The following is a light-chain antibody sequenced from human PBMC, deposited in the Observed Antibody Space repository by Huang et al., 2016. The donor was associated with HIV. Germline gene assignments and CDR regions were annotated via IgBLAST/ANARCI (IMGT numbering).Light chain of an antibody. V-gene: IGKV3-11*01. CDR3: QQRSNWPPLFT. CDR1: HMVSRY. CDR2: DAA. Sequence: EFVLTQSPATLSVSPGERATLSGSASHMVSRYLAWYQQKPGQAPRLLIYDAANRATGIPARFSGSGSGTDFTLTISSLEPEDFAVYYCQQRSNWPPLFTFGHGTKVHIK. J-gene: IGKJ3*01.